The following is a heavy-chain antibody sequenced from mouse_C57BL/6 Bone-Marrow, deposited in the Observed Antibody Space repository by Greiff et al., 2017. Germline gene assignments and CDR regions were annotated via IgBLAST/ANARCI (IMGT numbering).Heavy chain of an antibody. Sequence: VQLKESGPGLVQPSQSLSITCTVSGFSLTSYGVHWVRQSPGKGLEWLGVIWSGGSTDYNAAFISRLSISKDNSKSQVFFKMNSLQADDTAIYYCAIITTVVATRYFDVWGTGTTVTVSS. CDR3: AIITTVVATRYFDV. D-gene: IGHD1-1*01. CDR1: GFSLTSYG. CDR2: IWSGGST. V-gene: IGHV2-2*01. J-gene: IGHJ1*03.